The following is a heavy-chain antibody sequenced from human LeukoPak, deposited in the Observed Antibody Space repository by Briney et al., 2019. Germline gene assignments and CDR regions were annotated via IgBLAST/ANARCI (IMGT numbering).Heavy chain of an antibody. CDR2: IWYDGSNK. CDR3: ARDREGYCSGGSCYSSAFDI. J-gene: IGHJ3*02. V-gene: IGHV3-33*01. Sequence: GGSLRLSCAASGFTFSSYGMHWVRQAPGKGLEWVAVIWYDGSNKYYADSAKGRFTISRDNSKNTLYLQMNSLRAEDTAVYYCARDREGYCSGGSCYSSAFDIWGQGTMVTVSS. CDR1: GFTFSSYG. D-gene: IGHD2-15*01.